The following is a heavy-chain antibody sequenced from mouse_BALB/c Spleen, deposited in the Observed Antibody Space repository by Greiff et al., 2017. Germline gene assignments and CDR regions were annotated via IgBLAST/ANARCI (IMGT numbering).Heavy chain of an antibody. CDR1: GFTFSSYA. V-gene: IGHV5-6-5*01. Sequence: EVKVVESGGGLVKPGGSLKLSCAASGFTFSSYAMSWVRQTPEKRLEWVASISSGGSTYYPDSVKGRFTISRDNARNILYLQMSSLRSEDTAMYYCARGGYGSSIYYAMDYWGQGTSVTVSS. CDR2: ISSGGST. D-gene: IGHD1-1*01. CDR3: ARGGYGSSIYYAMDY. J-gene: IGHJ4*01.